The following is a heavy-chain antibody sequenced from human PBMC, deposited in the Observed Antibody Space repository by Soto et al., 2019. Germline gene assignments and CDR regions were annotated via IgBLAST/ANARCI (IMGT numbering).Heavy chain of an antibody. CDR2: INPNGGVT. D-gene: IGHD5-12*01. CDR3: ARESGGATATLAYYYFYMDV. Sequence: QVQLVQSGAEVKRPGASVTVSCRSSGDTFNDYYIHWVRQAPGHGLGWMGWINPNGGVTKYAQKFQGWVSMTRDTSIRTVYMQLSRLRSDDTAVYYGARESGGATATLAYYYFYMDVWGTGTTVTVSS. V-gene: IGHV1-2*04. CDR1: GDTFNDYY. J-gene: IGHJ6*03.